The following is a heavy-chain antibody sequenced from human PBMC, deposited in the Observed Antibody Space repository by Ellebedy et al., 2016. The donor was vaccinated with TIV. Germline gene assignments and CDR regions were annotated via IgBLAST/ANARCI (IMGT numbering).Heavy chain of an antibody. CDR1: GFTFSTYW. D-gene: IGHD2-8*02. CDR2: INSDGSNS. J-gene: IGHJ3*02. CDR3: AAVQYWEAVFDM. V-gene: IGHV3-74*01. Sequence: GESLKISCAASGFTFSTYWMHWVRQAPGKGLVWVSRINSDGSNSNYADSVKGRFTISRDNAKNTLYLQMNSLRAEDTAVYYCAAVQYWEAVFDMWGQGTMVTVSS.